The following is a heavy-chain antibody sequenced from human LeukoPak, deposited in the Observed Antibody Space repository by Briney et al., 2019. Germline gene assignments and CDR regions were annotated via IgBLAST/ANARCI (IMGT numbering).Heavy chain of an antibody. CDR3: ARSTGYYYDSSGYDY. CDR2: IYYSGST. D-gene: IGHD3-22*01. J-gene: IGHJ4*02. CDR1: GGSISSYY. Sequence: SETLSLTCTVSGGSISSYYWSWIRQPPGKGLEWIGYIYYSGSTTYNPSLKSRVTISVDTSKNQLSLKLSSVTAADTAVYYCARSTGYYYDSSGYDYWGQGTLVTVSS. V-gene: IGHV4-59*01.